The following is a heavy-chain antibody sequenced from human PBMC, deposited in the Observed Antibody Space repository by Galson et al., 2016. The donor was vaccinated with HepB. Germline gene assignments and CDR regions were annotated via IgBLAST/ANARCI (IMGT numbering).Heavy chain of an antibody. CDR1: GFSLSTSGFC. V-gene: IGHV2-70*11. D-gene: IGHD1-26*01. Sequence: PALVKPPQTLTLTCSISGFSLSTSGFCVSWIRQPPGKALEWLARIDWDGDKYHSTSLKTRLTISKDTSKSQVVLTMTNMHPVDTGTYYCARMEYSGNYYDSWGQGTLVTVSS. CDR2: IDWDGDK. J-gene: IGHJ4*02. CDR3: ARMEYSGNYYDS.